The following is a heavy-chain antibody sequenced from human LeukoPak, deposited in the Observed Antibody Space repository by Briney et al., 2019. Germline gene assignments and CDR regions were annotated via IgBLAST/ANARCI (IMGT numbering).Heavy chain of an antibody. Sequence: GASVKVSCKASGYTFTGYYMHWVRQAPGQGLEWMGWINPKSGGTNYAQKFQGRVTMTRDTPISTAYMELSRLRSDDTAVYYCARRSPELPRDWGQGTLVTVSS. J-gene: IGHJ4*02. CDR1: GYTFTGYY. D-gene: IGHD1-26*01. V-gene: IGHV1-2*02. CDR2: INPKSGGT. CDR3: ARRSPELPRD.